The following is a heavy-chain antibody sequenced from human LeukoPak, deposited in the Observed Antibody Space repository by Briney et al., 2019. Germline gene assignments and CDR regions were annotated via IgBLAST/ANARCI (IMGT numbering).Heavy chain of an antibody. D-gene: IGHD6-19*01. J-gene: IGHJ5*02. CDR3: ARGAVAVAGNWFDP. Sequence: ASVKVSCKASGYTFTSYDFNWLRQATGQGPEWMGWMNPNSGATGYAQKFQGRVTMTRNTSITTAYMELSSLRSDDTVVYYCARGAVAVAGNWFDPWGQGTLVTVSS. CDR1: GYTFTSYD. CDR2: MNPNSGAT. V-gene: IGHV1-8*01.